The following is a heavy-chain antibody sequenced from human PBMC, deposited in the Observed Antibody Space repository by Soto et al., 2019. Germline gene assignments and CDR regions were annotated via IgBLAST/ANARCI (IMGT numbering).Heavy chain of an antibody. CDR1: GYTFSNFW. CDR3: TRAAWDCTSASCLINH. J-gene: IGHJ5*02. V-gene: IGHV3-74*03. Sequence: EVQLVESAGGLVQPGGSLRLSCAASGYTFSNFWRHWVRQVPGKGLVWISRINSDGSRTTYADSVKGRFTISRDNARNTLYLQMNSLRVEDTAVYYCTRAAWDCTSASCLINHWGQGTLVTVSS. CDR2: INSDGSRT. D-gene: IGHD2-2*01.